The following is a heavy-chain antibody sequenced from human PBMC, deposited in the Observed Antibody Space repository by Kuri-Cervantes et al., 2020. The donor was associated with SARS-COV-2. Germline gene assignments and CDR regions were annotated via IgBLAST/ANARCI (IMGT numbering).Heavy chain of an antibody. D-gene: IGHD2-2*02. CDR2: IYYSGST. V-gene: IGHV4-61*01. CDR1: GVSVTGGTYY. Sequence: SETLSLTCAVSGVSVTGGTYYWAWIRQPPRKGLEWIGYIYYSGSTNYNPSLKSRVTISVDTSKNQFSLKLSSVTAADTAVYYCARIIVVVPAAIGGGYSYGYYFDYWGQGTLVTVSS. CDR3: ARIIVVVPAAIGGGYSYGYYFDY. J-gene: IGHJ4*02.